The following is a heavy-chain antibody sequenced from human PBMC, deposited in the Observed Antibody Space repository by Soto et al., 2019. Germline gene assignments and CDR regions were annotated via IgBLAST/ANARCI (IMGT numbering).Heavy chain of an antibody. V-gene: IGHV1-18*01. D-gene: IGHD3-16*02. CDR3: ARDSATMITFGGVIVITRGDYYYYGMDV. CDR1: GYTFTSYG. CDR2: ISAYNGNT. Sequence: WASVKVSCKASGYTFTSYGISWVRQAPGQGLEWMGWISAYNGNTNYAQKLQGRVTMTTDTSTSTAYMELRSLRSDDTAVYYCARDSATMITFGGVIVITRGDYYYYGMDVWGQGTTVTVSS. J-gene: IGHJ6*02.